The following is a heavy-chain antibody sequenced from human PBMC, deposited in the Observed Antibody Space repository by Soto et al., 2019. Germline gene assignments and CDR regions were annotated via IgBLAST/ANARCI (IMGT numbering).Heavy chain of an antibody. Sequence: PSETLSLTCAVSGGSFSGYYWSWIRQPPGKGLEWIGEINHSGSTNYNPSLKSRVTISVDTSKNQFSLKLSSVTAADTAVYYCAFRTYYYYGMDVWGQGTTVTVS. CDR2: INHSGST. CDR1: GGSFSGYY. J-gene: IGHJ6*02. V-gene: IGHV4-34*01. CDR3: AFRTYYYYGMDV.